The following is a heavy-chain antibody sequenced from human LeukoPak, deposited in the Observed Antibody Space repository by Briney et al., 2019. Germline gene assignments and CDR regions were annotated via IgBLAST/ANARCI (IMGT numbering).Heavy chain of an antibody. CDR2: IYYSGNT. J-gene: IGHJ2*01. D-gene: IGHD6-19*01. V-gene: IGHV4-59*01. CDR1: GGSISSYY. Sequence: PSETLSLTCTVSGGSISSYYWSWIRQPPGEGLEWIGYIYYSGNTNYNRSLKSRVTISVDTSKNQVSLKLNSVTAADTAVYYCARDPYSSGWPDWYFDLWGRGALVTVSS. CDR3: ARDPYSSGWPDWYFDL.